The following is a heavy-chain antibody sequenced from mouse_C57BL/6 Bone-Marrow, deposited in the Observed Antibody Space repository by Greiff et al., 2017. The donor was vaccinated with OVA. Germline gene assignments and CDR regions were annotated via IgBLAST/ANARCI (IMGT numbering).Heavy chain of an antibody. V-gene: IGHV1-59*01. Sequence: QVQLQQPGAELVRPGTSVKLSCKASGYTFTSYWMHWVKQRPGQGLEWIGVIDPSDSYTNYNQKFKGKATLTVDTSSSTAYMQLSSLTSEDSAVYYCARCLRWLLWFADWGQGTLVTVSA. CDR2: IDPSDSYT. CDR1: GYTFTSYW. J-gene: IGHJ3*01. CDR3: ARCLRWLLWFAD. D-gene: IGHD2-3*01.